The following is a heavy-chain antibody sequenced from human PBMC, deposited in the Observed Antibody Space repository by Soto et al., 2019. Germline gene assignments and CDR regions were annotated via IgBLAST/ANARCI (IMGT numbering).Heavy chain of an antibody. CDR1: GFTFSAHY. V-gene: IGHV3-72*01. CDR3: VRATYFSDSSGYTRCLDY. Sequence: EVQLVESGGGLVQPGGSLRLSCAGSGFTFSAHYIEWVRQAPGKGLEWVGRSRDKPQGYSTAYAASVKGRFTTSRDESKNSAYLQMNSLKTEDTAVYYCVRATYFSDSSGYTRCLDYWGQGTLVTVSS. CDR2: SRDKPQGYST. J-gene: IGHJ4*02. D-gene: IGHD3-22*01.